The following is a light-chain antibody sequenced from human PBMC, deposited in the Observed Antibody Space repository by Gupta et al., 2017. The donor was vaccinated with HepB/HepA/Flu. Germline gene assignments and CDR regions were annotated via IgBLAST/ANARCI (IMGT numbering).Light chain of an antibody. V-gene: IGLV2-23*02. CDR2: EVN. J-gene: IGLJ2*01. CDR3: CSYARSRIVV. Sequence: QSALTHPTSSSGSPGQSITISCTGTTNDVGNYDLISWYQQYADKAHKLLVYEVNKRPAGVSHRFSGSKSGNTASLTISGRQDEEEDDFYCCSYARSRIVVFGGGTKMTVL. CDR1: TNDVGNYDL.